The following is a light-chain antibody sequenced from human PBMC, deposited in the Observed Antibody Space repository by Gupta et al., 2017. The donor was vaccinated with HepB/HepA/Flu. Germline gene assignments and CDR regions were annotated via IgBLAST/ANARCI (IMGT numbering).Light chain of an antibody. Sequence: IQPTQSPSTLSPPVGVRATITCRASQSISSWLALYQQKPGKPTKLLNYKASSLESGVPSRFTGSGSGTEFTLTISSLQPDDFAADYCQQDNGEPWTCGQETKVEIK. CDR3: QQDNGEPWT. CDR2: KAS. J-gene: IGKJ1*01. CDR1: QSISSW. V-gene: IGKV1-5*03.